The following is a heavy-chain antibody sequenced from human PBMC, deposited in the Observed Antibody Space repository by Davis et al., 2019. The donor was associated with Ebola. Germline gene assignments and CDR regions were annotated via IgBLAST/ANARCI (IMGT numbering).Heavy chain of an antibody. CDR2: ISGSGGST. D-gene: IGHD3-3*01. J-gene: IGHJ3*02. Sequence: GGSLRLSCAASGFTFSSYSMNWVRQAPGKGLEWVSAISGSGGSTYYADSVKGRFTISRDNSKNSLYLQMNSLRAEDTAVYYCARVGTITIFGVVIMEGAFDIWGQGTMVTVSS. CDR1: GFTFSSYS. CDR3: ARVGTITIFGVVIMEGAFDI. V-gene: IGHV3-23*01.